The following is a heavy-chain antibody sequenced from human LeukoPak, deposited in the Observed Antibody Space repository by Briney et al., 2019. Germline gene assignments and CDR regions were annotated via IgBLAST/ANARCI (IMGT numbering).Heavy chain of an antibody. J-gene: IGHJ4*02. CDR3: ATTYSSAWNFHF. V-gene: IGHV1-69*01. D-gene: IGHD6-19*01. Sequence: EASVKASCKASGGTFSSYAISWVRQAPGQGLEWMGGIIPIFGTANYAQKFQGRVTITADESTSTAYMELSSLRSEDTAVYFCATTYSSAWNFHFWGQGTLVAVSS. CDR1: GGTFSSYA. CDR2: IIPIFGTA.